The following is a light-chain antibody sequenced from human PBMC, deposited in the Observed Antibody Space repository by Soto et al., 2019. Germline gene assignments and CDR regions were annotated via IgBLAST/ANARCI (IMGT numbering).Light chain of an antibody. V-gene: IGLV2-14*03. CDR1: SSDVGGSNF. Sequence: QSAPTQPASVSDSPGQSITISCTGTSSDVGGSNFVSWYQQHPGKPPKLIIYDVANRPSGVSNRFSGSKSGSTASLILSRLQTEDEADYYCVSYTSSTTYVFGTGTKVTVL. J-gene: IGLJ1*01. CDR3: VSYTSSTTYV. CDR2: DVA.